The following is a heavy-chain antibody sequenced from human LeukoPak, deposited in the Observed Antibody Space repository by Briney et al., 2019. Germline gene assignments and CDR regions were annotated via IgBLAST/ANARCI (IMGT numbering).Heavy chain of an antibody. CDR3: ARGIPSSGGDCNDS. Sequence: GGSLRLSCAASGFTFSSYEMNWVRQAPGKGLEWVSYISSSGTTIFYADSVKGRFTISRDNAKNSLYLQMNSLRAEDTAIYYCARGIPSSGGDCNDSWGQGTLVTVSS. CDR1: GFTFSSYE. D-gene: IGHD2-21*02. J-gene: IGHJ4*02. V-gene: IGHV3-48*03. CDR2: ISSSGTTI.